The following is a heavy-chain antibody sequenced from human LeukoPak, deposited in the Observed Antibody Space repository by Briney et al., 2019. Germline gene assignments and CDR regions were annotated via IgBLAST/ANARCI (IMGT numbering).Heavy chain of an antibody. J-gene: IGHJ3*02. CDR3: ARLGTYYYDSSGYGAFDI. CDR1: GYTFTSYG. V-gene: IGHV1-69*13. CDR2: IIPIFGTA. Sequence: ASVKVSCKASGYTFTSYGISWVRQAPGQGLEWMGGIIPIFGTANYAQKFQGRVTITADESTSTAYMELSSLRSEDTAVYYCARLGTYYYDSSGYGAFDIWGQGTMVTVSS. D-gene: IGHD3-22*01.